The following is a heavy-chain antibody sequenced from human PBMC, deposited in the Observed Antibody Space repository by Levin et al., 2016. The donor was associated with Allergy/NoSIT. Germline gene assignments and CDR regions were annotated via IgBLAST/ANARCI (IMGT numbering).Heavy chain of an antibody. CDR2: IRGKSYGRTI. Sequence: GESLKISCTASGFNFGDYAMSWVRQAPGKGLEWVGFIRGKSYGRTIEYAASVKGRFIISRDDSKNIVYLQMNSLKTEDTAVYYCTRDWAYISGPHDHWGQGTVVTVSS. J-gene: IGHJ4*02. CDR3: TRDWAYISGPHDH. CDR1: GFNFGDYA. V-gene: IGHV3-49*04. D-gene: IGHD5-18*01.